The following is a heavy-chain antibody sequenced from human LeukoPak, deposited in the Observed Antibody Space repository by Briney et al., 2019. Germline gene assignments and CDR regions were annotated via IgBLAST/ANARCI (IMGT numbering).Heavy chain of an antibody. CDR2: MNPNSGNT. CDR3: ARGGYYGSGSYYMSDAFGI. D-gene: IGHD3-10*01. CDR1: GYTFTSYD. V-gene: IGHV1-8*01. Sequence: ASVKVSCKASGYTFTSYDINWVRQASGQGLEWMGWMNPNSGNTGYAQKFQGRVTMTRNTSISTAYMELSSLRSEDTAVYYCARGGYYGSGSYYMSDAFGIWGQGTMVTVSS. J-gene: IGHJ3*02.